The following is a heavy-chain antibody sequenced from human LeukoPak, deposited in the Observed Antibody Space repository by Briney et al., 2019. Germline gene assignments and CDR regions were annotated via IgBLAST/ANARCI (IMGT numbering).Heavy chain of an antibody. CDR1: GFTFSSYA. Sequence: GGSLRLSCAASGFTFSSYAMSWVRQASGKGLEWVSYISSSGSTVYYADSVKGRFTISRDNAKNSLYLQMNSLRAEDTAVYYCARVLGGYSTLWGQGTLVTVSS. V-gene: IGHV3-48*04. D-gene: IGHD6-13*01. CDR2: ISSSGSTV. CDR3: ARVLGGYSTL. J-gene: IGHJ4*02.